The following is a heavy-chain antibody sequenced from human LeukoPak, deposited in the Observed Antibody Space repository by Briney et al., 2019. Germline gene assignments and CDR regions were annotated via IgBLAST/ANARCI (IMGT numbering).Heavy chain of an antibody. J-gene: IGHJ5*02. CDR3: ARHGSRNWFDP. V-gene: IGHV4-59*08. CDR1: GGSISGYY. Sequence: KPSETLSLTCTVSGGSISGYYWTSIRQPPGKGLEWIGYIYYSGSTNYNPSLNTRVTISVDTSKNQFSLKLSSVTAADTAVYYCARHGSRNWFDPWGRGTLVTVSS. CDR2: IYYSGST.